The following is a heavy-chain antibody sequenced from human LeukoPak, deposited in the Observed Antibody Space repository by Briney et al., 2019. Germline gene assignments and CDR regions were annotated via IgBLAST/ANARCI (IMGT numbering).Heavy chain of an antibody. CDR1: GFTFSSFE. V-gene: IGHV3-48*03. D-gene: IGHD1-26*01. CDR3: ARCPIGATDWYFDL. CDR2: ISSRGSAI. Sequence: GGSLRLSCAASGFTFSSFEMNWVRQAPGKGLEWVSYISSRGSAIYYADSVKGRFTISRDNAKKSLYLQMNSLRAEDTAVYYCARCPIGATDWYFDLWGRGTLVTVSS. J-gene: IGHJ2*01.